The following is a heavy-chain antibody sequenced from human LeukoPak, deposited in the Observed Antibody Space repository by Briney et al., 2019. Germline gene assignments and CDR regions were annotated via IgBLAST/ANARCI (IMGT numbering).Heavy chain of an antibody. CDR1: GFTFSSYA. Sequence: HPGGSLRLSCAASGFTFSSYALTWVRQAPAKGMEWVSSISGGGGGTYYADSVKGRFTISRDNSKATLYLQMNSLRAEDTAVYYCAKDNGVAGTAAHIDYWGQGTLVTVSS. J-gene: IGHJ4*02. V-gene: IGHV3-23*01. D-gene: IGHD2-8*01. CDR3: AKDNGVAGTAAHIDY. CDR2: ISGGGGGT.